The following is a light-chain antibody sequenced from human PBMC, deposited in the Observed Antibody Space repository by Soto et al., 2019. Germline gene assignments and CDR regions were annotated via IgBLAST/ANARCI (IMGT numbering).Light chain of an antibody. CDR1: NFNVKNNY. CDR2: SNN. Sequence: QSVLTQPPSLSGTPGQRVTISCSGSNFNVKNNYAYWYQQVAGTAPKLLIYSNNRRPSGVPARFSGAKSGSSASLAISGLRPEDEADYYCGSWDESLSENVFGGGTQLTVL. J-gene: IGLJ7*01. CDR3: GSWDESLSENV. V-gene: IGLV1-47*01.